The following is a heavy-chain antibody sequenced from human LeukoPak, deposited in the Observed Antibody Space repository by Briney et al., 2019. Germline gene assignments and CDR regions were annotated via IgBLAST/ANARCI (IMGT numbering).Heavy chain of an antibody. D-gene: IGHD5-18*01. Sequence: GGSLRLSCAASGFTFSGYSMNWVRQAPGKGLEWVASIDRSSTYIYYADLLKGRFTISRDNAKNSLYLQMNSLRAEDTAVYYCARDHTAMAHFDFWGQGTLVTVTS. CDR1: GFTFSGYS. CDR2: IDRSSTYI. V-gene: IGHV3-21*01. J-gene: IGHJ4*02. CDR3: ARDHTAMAHFDF.